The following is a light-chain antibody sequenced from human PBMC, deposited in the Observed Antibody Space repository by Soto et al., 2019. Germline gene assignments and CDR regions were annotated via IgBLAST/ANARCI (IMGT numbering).Light chain of an antibody. CDR2: TAS. V-gene: IGKV1-12*01. Sequence: DIQITHCPSYVCASVSDKDTNKXXXSQDINKWLAWYQQKPGLAPNLVIYTASRLHGGGPSRFSGSASGTDFTLTISRLEPEDFAVYYCQQYGSSPPITFGGGTKVDIK. J-gene: IGKJ4*01. CDR3: QQYGSSPPIT. CDR1: QDINKW.